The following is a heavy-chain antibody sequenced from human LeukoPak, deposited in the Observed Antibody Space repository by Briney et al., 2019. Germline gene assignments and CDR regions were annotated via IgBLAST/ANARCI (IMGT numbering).Heavy chain of an antibody. CDR2: INHSGST. V-gene: IGHV4-34*01. J-gene: IGHJ4*02. Sequence: SETLSLTCAVYGGSFSGYYWSWIRQPPGKGVEWIGEINHSGSTNYNPSLKSRVTISVDTSKNQFSLKLSSVTAADTAVYYCARVPYYYDSSGYYYYFDYWGQGTLVTVSS. CDR3: ARVPYYYDSSGYYYYFDY. D-gene: IGHD3-22*01. CDR1: GGSFSGYY.